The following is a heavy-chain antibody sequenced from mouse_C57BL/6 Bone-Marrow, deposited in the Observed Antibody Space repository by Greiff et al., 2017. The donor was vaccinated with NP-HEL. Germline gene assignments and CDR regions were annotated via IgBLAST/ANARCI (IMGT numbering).Heavy chain of an antibody. V-gene: IGHV1-5*01. J-gene: IGHJ1*03. Sequence: EVQLQQSGTVLARPGASVKMSCKTSGYTFTSYWMHWVKQRPGQGLEWIGAIYPGNSDTSYNQKFKGKAKLTAVTSASTAYMELSSLTNKDSAVYYCTRGGGSSWYFDVWGTGTTVTVSS. D-gene: IGHD1-1*01. CDR1: GYTFTSYW. CDR2: IYPGNSDT. CDR3: TRGGGSSWYFDV.